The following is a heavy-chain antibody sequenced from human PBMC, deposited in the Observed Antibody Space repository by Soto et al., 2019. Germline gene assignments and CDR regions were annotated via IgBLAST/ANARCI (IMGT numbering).Heavy chain of an antibody. CDR3: ETHSRSWHDY. V-gene: IGHV1-24*01. Sequence: ASVKVSCKVSGYTLTELSMHWVRQAPGKGLEWMGGFDPEDGETIYAQKFQVRVTMNEATSTATAYMELSSLGSEDTAVYYCETHSRSWHDYWGQGTLVTVSS. CDR2: FDPEDGET. J-gene: IGHJ4*02. CDR1: GYTLTELS. D-gene: IGHD6-13*01.